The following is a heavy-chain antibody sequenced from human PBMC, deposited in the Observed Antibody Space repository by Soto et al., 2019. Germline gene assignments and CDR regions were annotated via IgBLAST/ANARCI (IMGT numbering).Heavy chain of an antibody. CDR3: AREVIAVVGTIRWFDP. CDR2: INGDGSSA. V-gene: IGHV3-74*01. Sequence: PVGSLRLSCAASGFTFSRHWMHWVRQAPGKGPVWVSRINGDGSSAAYADSVKGRFTIARDNAKNTLYLQMNSLRAEDTAVYYCAREVIAVVGTIRWFDPWGQGTLVTVSS. D-gene: IGHD6-19*01. J-gene: IGHJ5*02. CDR1: GFTFSRHW.